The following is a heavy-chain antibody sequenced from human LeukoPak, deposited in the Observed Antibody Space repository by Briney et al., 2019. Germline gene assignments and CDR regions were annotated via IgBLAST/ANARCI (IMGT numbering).Heavy chain of an antibody. J-gene: IGHJ4*02. D-gene: IGHD1-26*01. CDR3: AIGTAGLDY. Sequence: SETLSLTCAVYGGSFSGYYWSWIRQPPGKGLEWIGEINHSGSTNYNPSLKSGVTISVDTSKNQFSLKLSSVTAADTAVYYCAIGTAGLDYWGQGTLVTVSS. CDR2: INHSGST. CDR1: GGSFSGYY. V-gene: IGHV4-34*01.